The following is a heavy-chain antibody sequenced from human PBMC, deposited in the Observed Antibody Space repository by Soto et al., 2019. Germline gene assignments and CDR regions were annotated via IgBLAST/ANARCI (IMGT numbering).Heavy chain of an antibody. J-gene: IGHJ5*02. V-gene: IGHV1-46*03. CDR2: VNPTGGTT. CDR3: TRSLTAGWLEPFDL. D-gene: IGHD6-19*01. Sequence: QVQLVQSGAEVREPGASVKVSCKASGYTFTSYYIHWVRRAPGQGLEWMGVVNPTGGTTRFAPRFQDRITMTRDTSTSTVYMELSSLTSEDTAKYFCTRSLTAGWLEPFDLWGQGTLVTVSS. CDR1: GYTFTSYY.